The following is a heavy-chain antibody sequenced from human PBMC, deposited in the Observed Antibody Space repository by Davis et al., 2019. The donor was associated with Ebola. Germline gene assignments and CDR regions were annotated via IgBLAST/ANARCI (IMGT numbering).Heavy chain of an antibody. CDR3: ARDSIWGRYFDH. V-gene: IGHV3-11*04. Sequence: GESPKISCAASGFTVSSNYMSWIRQAPGKGLEWVSYISASGSTIYYADSVKGRFTISRDNAKNSLHLQMNSLRAEDTAVYYCARDSIWGRYFDHWGRGTLVTVSS. D-gene: IGHD7-27*01. CDR1: GFTVSSNY. J-gene: IGHJ2*01. CDR2: ISASGSTI.